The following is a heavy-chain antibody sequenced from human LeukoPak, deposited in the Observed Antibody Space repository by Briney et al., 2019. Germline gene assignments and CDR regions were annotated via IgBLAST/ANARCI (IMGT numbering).Heavy chain of an antibody. V-gene: IGHV1-18*01. CDR1: GYTFTSYG. D-gene: IGHD3-3*01. Sequence: ASVKVSCKASGYTFTSYGISWVRQAPGQGLEWMGWISAYNGNTNYAQKLQGGVTMTTDTSTSTAYMELGSLRSDDTAVYYCARGGVTIFGVVPYYYYMDVWGKGTTVTVSS. J-gene: IGHJ6*03. CDR3: ARGGVTIFGVVPYYYYMDV. CDR2: ISAYNGNT.